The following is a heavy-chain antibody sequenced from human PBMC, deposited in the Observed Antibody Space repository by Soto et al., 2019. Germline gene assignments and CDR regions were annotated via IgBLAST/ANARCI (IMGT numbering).Heavy chain of an antibody. CDR2: INHSGST. CDR3: ARVRGQSIAARPSYYYYMDV. J-gene: IGHJ6*03. D-gene: IGHD6-6*01. CDR1: GGSFSGYY. Sequence: QVQLQQWGAGLLKPSETLSLTCAVYGGSFSGYYWSWIRQPPGKGLERIGEINHSGSTDYNPSLKSRVTITVDTYNNQFSLKLSSVPAAYTAVYYCARVRGQSIAARPSYYYYMDVWGKGTTVTVSS. V-gene: IGHV4-34*01.